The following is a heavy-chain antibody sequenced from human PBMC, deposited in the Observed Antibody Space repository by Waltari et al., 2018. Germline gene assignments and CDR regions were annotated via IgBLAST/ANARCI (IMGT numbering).Heavy chain of an antibody. CDR2: IYYSGST. J-gene: IGHJ4*02. CDR1: GGSISSSSYY. CDR3: ASGGGSGSGSPFYFDY. V-gene: IGHV4-39*01. D-gene: IGHD3-10*01. Sequence: QLQLQESGPGLVKPSETLSLTCTVSGGSISSSSYYWGWLRQPPGKGLEWIGSIYYSGSTYYNPSLKSRVTISVDTSKNQFSLKLSSVTAADTAVYYCASGGGSGSGSPFYFDYWGQGTLVTVSS.